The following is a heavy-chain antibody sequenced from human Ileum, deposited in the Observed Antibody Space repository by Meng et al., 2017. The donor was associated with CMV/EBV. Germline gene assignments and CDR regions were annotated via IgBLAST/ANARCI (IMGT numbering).Heavy chain of an antibody. CDR3: ARDSPHEQQLVRGIDY. Sequence: GESLKISCAASGFTFSSYSMDWVRQAPGKGLEWLSSISSSGQDIHYADSVKGRFTISRDNAKQSLYLQMNSLRDEDTAVYYCARDSPHEQQLVRGIDYWGQGTLVTVSS. J-gene: IGHJ4*02. V-gene: IGHV3-21*01. D-gene: IGHD6-13*01. CDR2: ISSSGQDI. CDR1: GFTFSSYS.